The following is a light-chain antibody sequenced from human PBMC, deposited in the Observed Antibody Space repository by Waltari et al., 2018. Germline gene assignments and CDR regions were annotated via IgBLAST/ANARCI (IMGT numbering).Light chain of an antibody. CDR3: CSFAGSNTWV. CDR1: NSDVGRYDR. V-gene: IGLV2-23*01. J-gene: IGLJ3*02. Sequence: QSALTQPASVSGSPGQSITISCTGTNSDVGRYDRVSWYQQHPDKAPKVRIYEDTKRPAGVSDRFSASKSGNTASLTISVLQDEDEADYYCCSFAGSNTWVFGGGTKLTVL. CDR2: EDT.